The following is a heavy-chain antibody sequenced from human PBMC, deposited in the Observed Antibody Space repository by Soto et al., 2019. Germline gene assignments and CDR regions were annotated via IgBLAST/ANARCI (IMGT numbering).Heavy chain of an antibody. J-gene: IGHJ6*02. Sequence: PSETLSLTCTVSGGSISSYYWSWIRQPPGKGLEWIGYIYYSGSTNYNPSLKSRVTISVDTSKNQFSLKLSSVAAADTAVYYCARGPIVVIPAAMGGTGYYYGMDFWGPGTTVTVSS. D-gene: IGHD2-2*01. CDR3: ARGPIVVIPAAMGGTGYYYGMDF. CDR1: GGSISSYY. CDR2: IYYSGST. V-gene: IGHV4-59*12.